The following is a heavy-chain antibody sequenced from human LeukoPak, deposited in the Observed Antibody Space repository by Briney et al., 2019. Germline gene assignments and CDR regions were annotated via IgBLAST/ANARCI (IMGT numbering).Heavy chain of an antibody. Sequence: RASVKVSCKASGYTFTGYYMHWVRQAPGQGLEWMGWINPNSGGTNYAQKFQGRVTMTRDTSISTAYMELSRLRSDDTAVYYCARESDSGYDRPPKEWGQGTLVTVSS. J-gene: IGHJ4*02. CDR1: GYTFTGYY. CDR3: ARESDSGYDRPPKE. V-gene: IGHV1-2*02. CDR2: INPNSGGT. D-gene: IGHD5-12*01.